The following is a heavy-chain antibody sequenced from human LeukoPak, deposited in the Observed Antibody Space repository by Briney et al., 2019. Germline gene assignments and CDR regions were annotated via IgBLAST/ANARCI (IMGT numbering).Heavy chain of an antibody. V-gene: IGHV4-39*01. J-gene: IGHJ4*02. CDR3: ARTYSSTWYTHDY. CDR1: GGSISGSSYY. CDR2: IYYSGTT. D-gene: IGHD6-13*01. Sequence: KPSETLSLNCSVSGGSISGSSYYWGWIRQPPGKGLEWIGSIYYSGTTYYNPSLRSRVTISVDTSKKQFSLKLNSVTAADTAVYYCARTYSSTWYTHDYWGQGTLVTVSS.